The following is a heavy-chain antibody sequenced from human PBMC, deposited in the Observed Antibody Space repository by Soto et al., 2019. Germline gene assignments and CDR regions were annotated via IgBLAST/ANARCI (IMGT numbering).Heavy chain of an antibody. D-gene: IGHD2-15*01. J-gene: IGHJ4*02. CDR1: GYTFTTYY. CDR2: INPNGGST. V-gene: IGHV1-46*01. Sequence: QVQLVQSGAEVKRPGASVKVSCKASGYTFTTYYMYWVRQAPGQGLEWLGIINPNGGSTTYAQKFQGRVTMTRDTSTSTVYLALSSLRSEDTAVYYCARAGYCSGGTCFHGNCDYWGQGTLVTVSA. CDR3: ARAGYCSGGTCFHGNCDY.